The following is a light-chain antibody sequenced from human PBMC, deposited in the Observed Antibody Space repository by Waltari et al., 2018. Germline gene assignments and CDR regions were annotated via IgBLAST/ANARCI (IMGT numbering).Light chain of an antibody. J-gene: IGKJ4*01. CDR3: QQRSKWFT. Sequence: TLSCRASQSVSSYLAWYQQKPGQAPRLLIYDASKRATGIPARFTGSGSGTHFTLTISSLEPEDFAVYYCQQRSKWFTFGGGTKVEIK. CDR2: DAS. V-gene: IGKV3-11*01. CDR1: QSVSSY.